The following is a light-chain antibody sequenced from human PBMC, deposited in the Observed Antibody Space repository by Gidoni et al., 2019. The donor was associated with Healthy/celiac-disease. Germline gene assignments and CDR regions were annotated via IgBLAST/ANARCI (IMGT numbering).Light chain of an antibody. CDR3: QQYGSSRIT. Sequence: EIVLTQSPGTLSLSPGEGATLSCRASQSVSSSYLAWYQQKPGQAPRLLIYGASSRATGIPDRFSGSGAGTDFTLTISSLEPEDFAVYYCQQYGSSRITFGQGTRLEIK. V-gene: IGKV3-20*01. J-gene: IGKJ5*01. CDR1: QSVSSSY. CDR2: GAS.